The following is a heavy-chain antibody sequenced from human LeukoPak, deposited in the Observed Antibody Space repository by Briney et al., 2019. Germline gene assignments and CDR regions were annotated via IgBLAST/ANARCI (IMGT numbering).Heavy chain of an antibody. J-gene: IGHJ4*02. D-gene: IGHD6-13*01. CDR3: ARQIGAADTEGHS. CDR2: ISGSTGST. CDR1: GFTFSSYA. V-gene: IGHV3-23*01. Sequence: GGSLRLSCAASGFTFSSYAMCWVRQAPGKGLEWGSVISGSTGSTHYADSVKGRVTISRDNSKNTLYLQMNSLRVQDTAVYYCARQIGAADTEGHSWGEGPLVTVPS.